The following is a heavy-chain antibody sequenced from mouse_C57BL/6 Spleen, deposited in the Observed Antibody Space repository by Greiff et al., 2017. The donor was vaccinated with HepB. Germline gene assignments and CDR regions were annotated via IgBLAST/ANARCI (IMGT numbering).Heavy chain of an antibody. CDR2: ISDGGSYT. J-gene: IGHJ2*01. CDR3: ARGWLLQGDYFDY. Sequence: EVQLVESGGGLVKPGGSLKLSCAASGFTFSSYAMSWVRQTPEKRLEWVATISDGGSYTYYPDNVKGRFTISKDNATNNLYLQMSHLKSEDTAMYYCARGWLLQGDYFDYWGQGTTLTVSS. CDR1: GFTFSSYA. D-gene: IGHD2-3*01. V-gene: IGHV5-4*01.